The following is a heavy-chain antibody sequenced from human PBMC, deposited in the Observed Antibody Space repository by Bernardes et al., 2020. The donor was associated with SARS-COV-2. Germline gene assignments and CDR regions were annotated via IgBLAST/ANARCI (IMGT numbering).Heavy chain of an antibody. CDR3: ARDLWYSSSFAATPDFYGMDV. D-gene: IGHD6-6*01. CDR1: GFTVSSKY. Sequence: GGSLRLSCAASGFTVSSKYMTWVRQAPGKGLEWVSTIYTGGTTHYAESVKGRFTISRDNSKNTVYLQMNSLRGEDAAVYYCARDLWYSSSFAATPDFYGMDVWGQGTSVTVSS. CDR2: IYTGGTT. V-gene: IGHV3-66*02. J-gene: IGHJ6*02.